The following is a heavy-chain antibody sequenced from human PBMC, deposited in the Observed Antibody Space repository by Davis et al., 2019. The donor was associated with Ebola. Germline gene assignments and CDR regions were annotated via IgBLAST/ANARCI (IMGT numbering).Heavy chain of an antibody. V-gene: IGHV4-34*01. CDR2: INHSGST. Sequence: GSLRLSCAAYDGSLSGYYWSWIRQPPGKGLEWIGEINHSGSTNYNPSLMSRVTISVDTSMNQFSLKLRSVTAADTAVYYCARALGYNSGHTGADYWGQGTLVTVSS. D-gene: IGHD6-19*01. CDR3: ARALGYNSGHTGADY. J-gene: IGHJ4*02. CDR1: DGSLSGYY.